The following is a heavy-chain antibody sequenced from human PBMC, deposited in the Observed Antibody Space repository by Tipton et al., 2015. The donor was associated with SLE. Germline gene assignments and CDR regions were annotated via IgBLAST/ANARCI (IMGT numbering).Heavy chain of an antibody. CDR1: GGSISSYY. CDR2: IYYTGGT. CDR3: ARDPFRGLAVAASAY. Sequence: TLSLTCTVYGGSISSYYWSWIRQPPGKGLEWIGYIYYTGGTSYNPSLKSRVTISVDTSKNQFSLKLSSVTAADTAVYYCARDPFRGLAVAASAYWGQGTLVTVSS. J-gene: IGHJ4*02. V-gene: IGHV4-59*12. D-gene: IGHD6-19*01.